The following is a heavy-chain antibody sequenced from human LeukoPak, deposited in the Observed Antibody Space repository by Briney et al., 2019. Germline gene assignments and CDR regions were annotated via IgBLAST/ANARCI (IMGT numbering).Heavy chain of an antibody. CDR2: IKEDGSEK. Sequence: GGSLRLSCAASGFTFSSYWMSWVRQAPGKGLEWVATIKEDGSEKYYVDSVKGRFTISRDNAKNSLYLQMDSLRGEDTAVYYCARDRGSGRYYYSYWGQGTLVTVSS. D-gene: IGHD1-26*01. V-gene: IGHV3-7*04. J-gene: IGHJ4*02. CDR3: ARDRGSGRYYYSY. CDR1: GFTFSSYW.